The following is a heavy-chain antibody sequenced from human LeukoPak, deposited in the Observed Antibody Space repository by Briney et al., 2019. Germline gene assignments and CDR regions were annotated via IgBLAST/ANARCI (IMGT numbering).Heavy chain of an antibody. Sequence: GGSLRLSCAASGFTFSSYAMSWVRQAPGKGLEWVAVISYDGSNKYYADSVEGRFTISRDNSKNTLYLQMNSLRADDTAMYYCARGQGAWGQGTLVTVSS. CDR3: ARGQGA. CDR2: ISYDGSNK. CDR1: GFTFSSYA. J-gene: IGHJ5*02. V-gene: IGHV3-30-3*01.